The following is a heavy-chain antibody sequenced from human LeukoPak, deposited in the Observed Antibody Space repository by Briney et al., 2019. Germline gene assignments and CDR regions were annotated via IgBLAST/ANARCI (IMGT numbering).Heavy chain of an antibody. CDR2: IKQDGSEK. D-gene: IGHD1-26*01. CDR3: ARLRGLYSDTNRYQTALDC. CDR1: GFTFSNYW. Sequence: GGSLTLSCAAFGFTFSNYWMSWVRQAPGKGLEWVANIKQDGSEKYYVDSVKGRFTISRDNAKNSLYVQMNSLRAEDTAVYYCARLRGLYSDTNRYQTALDCWGQGTLVTVSS. V-gene: IGHV3-7*01. J-gene: IGHJ4*02.